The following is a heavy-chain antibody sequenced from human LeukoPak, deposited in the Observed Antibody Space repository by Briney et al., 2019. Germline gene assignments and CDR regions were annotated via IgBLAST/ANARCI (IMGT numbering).Heavy chain of an antibody. V-gene: IGHV1-69*13. CDR1: GGTFSSYA. D-gene: IGHD4-11*01. CDR2: IIPIFGTA. J-gene: IGHJ3*02. Sequence: SVKVSCTASGGTFSSYAISWVRQAPGQGLEWMGGIIPIFGTANYAQKFQGRVTITADESTSTAYMELSSLRSEDTAVYYCAREDDYSNYPTGTNAFDIWGQGTMVTVSS. CDR3: AREDDYSNYPTGTNAFDI.